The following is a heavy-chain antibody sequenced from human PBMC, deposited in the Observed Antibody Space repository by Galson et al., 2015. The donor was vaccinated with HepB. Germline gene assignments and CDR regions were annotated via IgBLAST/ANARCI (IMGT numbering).Heavy chain of an antibody. Sequence: SVKVSCKASGYPFMDYFIHWVRQAPGQGPEWMGRINPHSGGTIFAHKFQGRLTMSRDTSMSTAYMELGTLRPDDTAVYYCARRFKWNDEEIYGIDFWGQGTMVTVSS. D-gene: IGHD1-1*01. J-gene: IGHJ3*01. CDR3: ARRFKWNDEEIYGIDF. CDR1: GYPFMDYF. V-gene: IGHV1-2*06. CDR2: INPHSGGT.